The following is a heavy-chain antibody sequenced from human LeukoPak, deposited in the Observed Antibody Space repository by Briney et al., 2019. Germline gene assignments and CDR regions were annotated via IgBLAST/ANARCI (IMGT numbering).Heavy chain of an antibody. D-gene: IGHD3-22*01. J-gene: IGHJ5*02. CDR2: ISSSTTYI. Sequence: GGSLRLSCAASGFTFSNYSMNWVRQAPGKGLEWVSSISSSTTYIYYADSVKGRFTISRDNAKNSLYLQMNSLRAEDTAVYYCARASEYYYDNSGYYPNWFDPWGQGTLVTVSS. V-gene: IGHV3-21*01. CDR1: GFTFSNYS. CDR3: ARASEYYYDNSGYYPNWFDP.